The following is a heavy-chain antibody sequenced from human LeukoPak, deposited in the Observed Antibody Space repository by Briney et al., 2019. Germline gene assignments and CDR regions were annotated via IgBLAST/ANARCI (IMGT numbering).Heavy chain of an antibody. CDR3: AKAGIAVPATPEY. CDR2: ISSSGGTT. V-gene: IGHV3-23*01. J-gene: IGHJ4*02. Sequence: GGSLRLSCAASGFTFSTYAMSWVRQAPGKGLEWVSVISSSGGTTYYSDSVKGRFIISRDNSKNTLYLQMNSLRAEDTAVYYCAKAGIAVPATPEYCGQGTQVTVSS. D-gene: IGHD6-19*01. CDR1: GFTFSTYA.